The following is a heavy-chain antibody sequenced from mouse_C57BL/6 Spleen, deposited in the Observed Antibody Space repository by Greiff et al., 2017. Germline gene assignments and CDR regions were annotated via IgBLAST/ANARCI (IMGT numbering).Heavy chain of an antibody. CDR2: IYPGSGST. J-gene: IGHJ2*01. Sequence: QVQLQQPGAELVKPGASVKMSCKASGYTFTSYWITWVKQRPGQGLEWIGDIYPGSGSTNYNEKFKSKATLTVDTSSSTAYMQLSSLTSEDSAVYYCARYYGSRGGDYFDYWGQGTTLTVSS. CDR1: GYTFTSYW. V-gene: IGHV1-55*01. CDR3: ARYYGSRGGDYFDY. D-gene: IGHD1-1*01.